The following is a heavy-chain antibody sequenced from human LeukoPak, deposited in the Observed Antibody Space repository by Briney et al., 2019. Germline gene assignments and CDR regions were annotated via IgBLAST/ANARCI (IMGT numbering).Heavy chain of an antibody. D-gene: IGHD6-13*01. J-gene: IGHJ4*02. V-gene: IGHV3-23*01. CDR2: IGYGGADS. CDR3: AKGGEVSTWYKRLKLYFDS. CDR1: GFTLSSYE. Sequence: GGSLRLSCTVSGFTLSSYEMTWFRQAPGKGLEWVSSIGYGGADSHYADSVKGRFTISRDNSKNTLYLQLTSLRAEDTAVYYCAKGGEVSTWYKRLKLYFDSWSRGTLVTVSS.